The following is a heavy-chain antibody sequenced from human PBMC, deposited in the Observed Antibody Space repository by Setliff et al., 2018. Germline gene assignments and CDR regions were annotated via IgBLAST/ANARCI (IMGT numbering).Heavy chain of an antibody. V-gene: IGHV4-61*09. Sequence: PSETLSLTCTVSGGSISSGGYYWSWIRQPAGKGLEWIGHIYTSGSTNYNPSLKSRVTISVDTSKNQFSLKLSSVTAADTAVYYCARDQDFWSGYYRASHYMDVWGKGTTVTVSS. D-gene: IGHD3-3*01. CDR3: ARDQDFWSGYYRASHYMDV. CDR1: GGSISSGGYY. J-gene: IGHJ6*03. CDR2: IYTSGST.